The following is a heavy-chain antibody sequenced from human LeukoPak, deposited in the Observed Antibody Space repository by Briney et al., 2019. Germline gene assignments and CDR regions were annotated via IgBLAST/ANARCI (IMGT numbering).Heavy chain of an antibody. CDR1: GFIFNNYC. V-gene: IGHV3-23*01. Sequence: PGGSLRLSCSASGFIFNNYCRMWVRQAPGKGLEWVSAISNDGGGTTYADFVNGRFTISRDNSKNTLSLQMNSLRPEDTALYYCAKGYSGYFADLGGQGTVVTVSS. CDR3: AKGYSGYFADL. D-gene: IGHD5-12*01. J-gene: IGHJ5*02. CDR2: ISNDGGGT.